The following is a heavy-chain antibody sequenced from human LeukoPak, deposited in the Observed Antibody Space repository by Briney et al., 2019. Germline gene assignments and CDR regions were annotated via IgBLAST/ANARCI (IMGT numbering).Heavy chain of an antibody. Sequence: SQTLSLTCTVSGVSISSGGYYWSWIRQHPGKGLEWIGYIYYSGSTYYNPSLKSRVTISVDTSKNQFSLKLSSVTAADTAVYYCARGIVVVPATIGPFDYWGQGTLVTVSS. CDR3: ARGIVVVPATIGPFDY. J-gene: IGHJ4*02. V-gene: IGHV4-31*03. CDR1: GVSISSGGYY. D-gene: IGHD2-2*02. CDR2: IYYSGST.